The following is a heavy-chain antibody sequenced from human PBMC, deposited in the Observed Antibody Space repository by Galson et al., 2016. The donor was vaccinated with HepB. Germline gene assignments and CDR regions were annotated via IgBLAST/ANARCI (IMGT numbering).Heavy chain of an antibody. J-gene: IGHJ3*02. Sequence: SLRLSCAASGFTFSRYAMNWVRQAPGKGLEWVAVISYDGSKKYYADSVKGRFTISRDNSKNTLDLQMNSLTAEDTAVYYFARVPDDSGSYDNDAFDIWGQGTMVTVSA. CDR2: ISYDGSKK. CDR3: ARVPDDSGSYDNDAFDI. CDR1: GFTFSRYA. D-gene: IGHD1-26*01. V-gene: IGHV3-30-3*01.